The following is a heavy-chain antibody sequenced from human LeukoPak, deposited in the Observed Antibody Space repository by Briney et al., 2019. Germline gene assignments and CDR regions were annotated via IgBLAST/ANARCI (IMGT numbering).Heavy chain of an antibody. Sequence: ETLSLTCTVSGGSISSSSYYWGWVRQAPGKGLEWVSAISGSGGSTSYADSVKGRFTISRDNSKNTMYLQMNSLRGEDTAVYYCAKDPQYFDWLYFDYWGQGTLVTVSS. CDR3: AKDPQYFDWLYFDY. J-gene: IGHJ4*02. CDR1: GGSISSSSYY. V-gene: IGHV3-23*01. CDR2: ISGSGGST. D-gene: IGHD3-9*01.